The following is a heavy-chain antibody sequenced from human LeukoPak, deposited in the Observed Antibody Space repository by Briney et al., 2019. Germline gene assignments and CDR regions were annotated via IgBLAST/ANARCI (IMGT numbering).Heavy chain of an antibody. CDR1: GFIFSNDA. CDR2: ISYDESNE. V-gene: IGHV3-30*18. J-gene: IGHJ3*02. CDR3: VKVPRSGCCAFDI. D-gene: IGHD6-19*01. Sequence: GGSLRLSCAASGFIFSNDAMHWVRQAPGKGLEWVAAISYDESNEYYVDSVKGRFTVSRDNSKNTLYLQMNSLRVEDTAVYYCVKVPRSGCCAFDIWGQGTMVTVSS.